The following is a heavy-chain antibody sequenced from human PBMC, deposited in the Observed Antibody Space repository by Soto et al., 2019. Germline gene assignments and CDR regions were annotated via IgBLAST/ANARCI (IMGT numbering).Heavy chain of an antibody. CDR2: ISGGRGST. D-gene: IGHD6-19*01. Sequence: GGSLRLSCAASGFTFSSYAMTWVRQAPGKGLEWVSGISGGRGSTYYADSVKGRFTISRDNSKNTLNLQMNSLRAEDTAVYYCAKGYSSGWQHDYYYGMDVWGQGTTVTVSS. J-gene: IGHJ6*02. CDR1: GFTFSSYA. V-gene: IGHV3-23*01. CDR3: AKGYSSGWQHDYYYGMDV.